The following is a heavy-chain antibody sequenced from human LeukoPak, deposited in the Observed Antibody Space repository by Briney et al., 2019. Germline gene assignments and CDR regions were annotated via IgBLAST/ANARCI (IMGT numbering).Heavy chain of an antibody. D-gene: IGHD3-22*01. Sequence: ASVKVSCKASGYTFTSYDINWVRQATGQGLEWMGWMNPNSGSTGYAQKFQGRVTMTRNTSISTAYMELSSLRSEDTAVYYCARRGYYYDSSGYYYVSWGQGTLVTVSS. CDR3: ARRGYYYDSSGYYYVS. CDR2: MNPNSGST. V-gene: IGHV1-8*01. J-gene: IGHJ4*02. CDR1: GYTFTSYD.